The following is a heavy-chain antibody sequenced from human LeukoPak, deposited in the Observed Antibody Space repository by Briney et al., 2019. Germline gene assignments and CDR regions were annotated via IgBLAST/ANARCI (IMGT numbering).Heavy chain of an antibody. D-gene: IGHD1-26*01. J-gene: IGHJ3*02. Sequence: PSETLSLTCTVSGGSISSYYWSWIRQPPGKGLDWIGHIYYSGSTNYNPSLKSRVTISVDTSKNQFSLKLSSVTAADTAVYYCASKGSYFRAFDIWGQGTMVTVSS. CDR3: ASKGSYFRAFDI. V-gene: IGHV4-59*01. CDR2: IYYSGST. CDR1: GGSISSYY.